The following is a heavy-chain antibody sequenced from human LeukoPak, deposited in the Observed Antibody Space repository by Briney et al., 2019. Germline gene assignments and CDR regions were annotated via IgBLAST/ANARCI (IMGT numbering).Heavy chain of an antibody. Sequence: SETLSLTCTVSGGSISSYYWSWIRQPPGKGLEWIGYIYYSGSTNYNPSLKSRVTISVATSKNQFSLKLSSVTAADTAVYYCARVTRPYYGDCIYYFDYWGQGTLVTVSS. J-gene: IGHJ4*02. CDR3: ARVTRPYYGDCIYYFDY. D-gene: IGHD4-17*01. CDR2: IYYSGST. V-gene: IGHV4-59*01. CDR1: GGSISSYY.